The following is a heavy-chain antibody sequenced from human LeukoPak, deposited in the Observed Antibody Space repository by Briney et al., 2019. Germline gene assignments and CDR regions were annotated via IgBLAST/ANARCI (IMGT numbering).Heavy chain of an antibody. Sequence: PSETLSLTCTVSGYSISSDYYWGWIRQPPGKGLEWIGSVHHSGRTYYNPSLKSRVTMSVDTSKNQFFLNLTSVTAADAAVYYCARSNILTGYSYLQFDYWGQGTLVTVSS. CDR3: ARSNILTGYSYLQFDY. V-gene: IGHV4-38-2*02. J-gene: IGHJ4*02. D-gene: IGHD3-9*01. CDR2: VHHSGRT. CDR1: GYSISSDYY.